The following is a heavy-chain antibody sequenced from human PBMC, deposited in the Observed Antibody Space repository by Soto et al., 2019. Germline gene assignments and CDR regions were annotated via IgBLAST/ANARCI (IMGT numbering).Heavy chain of an antibody. CDR1: GFTFNTYN. V-gene: IGHV3-48*02. J-gene: IGHJ4*02. CDR2: ISSSSCTI. D-gene: IGHD3-10*01. Sequence: GGSLRLSCTASGFTFNTYNMNWVRQAPGKGLEWVSYISSSSCTIKYADSVEGRFTVSRDNGKRSLYLQMNSLRDEDTAVYFCAREISLSAGSYFDYWGQGTLVTVSS. CDR3: AREISLSAGSYFDY.